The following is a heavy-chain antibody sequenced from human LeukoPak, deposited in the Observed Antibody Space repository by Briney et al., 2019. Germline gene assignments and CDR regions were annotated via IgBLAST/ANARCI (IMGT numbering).Heavy chain of an antibody. V-gene: IGHV1-69*04. CDR3: ARLPSGSYYYYYGMDV. CDR1: GGTFSSYA. J-gene: IGHJ6*02. CDR2: IIPILGIA. D-gene: IGHD1-26*01. Sequence: GASVRVSCKASGGTFSSYAISWVRQAPGQGLEWMGRIIPILGIANYAQKFQGRVTITADKSTSTAYMELSSLRSEDTAVYYCARLPSGSYYYYYGMDVWGQGTTVTVSS.